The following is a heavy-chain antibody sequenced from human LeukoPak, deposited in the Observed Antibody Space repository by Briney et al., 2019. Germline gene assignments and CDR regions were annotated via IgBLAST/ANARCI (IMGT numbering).Heavy chain of an antibody. J-gene: IGHJ4*02. Sequence: ASVKVSCKASGYTFTGYYMHWVRQAPGQGLEWMGWINPNSGGTNYAQKFQGRVTMTRDTSISTAYMELCRLRSDDTAVYYCARGPRYSYGLNKYYFDYWGQGTLVTVSS. CDR3: ARGPRYSYGLNKYYFDY. CDR1: GYTFTGYY. D-gene: IGHD5-18*01. CDR2: INPNSGGT. V-gene: IGHV1-2*02.